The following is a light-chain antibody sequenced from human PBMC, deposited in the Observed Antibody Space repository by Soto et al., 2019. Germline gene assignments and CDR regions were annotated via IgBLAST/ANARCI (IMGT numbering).Light chain of an antibody. CDR3: QQYNNWPPWT. V-gene: IGKV3-15*01. J-gene: IGKJ1*01. CDR1: QRLSSN. CDR2: GVS. Sequence: IVMTQSPATLSVSPLERATLSFMASQRLSSNLAWYQQKPGQAPRLLIYGVSTRATGVPARFSGSGSGTEFTLTISSLQSEDLAVYYCQQYNNWPPWTFGQGTKVDIK.